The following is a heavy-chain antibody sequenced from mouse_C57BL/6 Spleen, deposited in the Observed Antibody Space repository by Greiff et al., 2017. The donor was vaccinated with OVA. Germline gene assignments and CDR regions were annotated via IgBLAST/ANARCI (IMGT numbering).Heavy chain of an antibody. CDR2: IYPGNSDT. CDR1: GYTFTSYW. CDR3: TRTYYSNLYYFDY. D-gene: IGHD2-5*01. V-gene: IGHV1-5*01. Sequence: EVQLQQSGTVLARPGASVKMSCKTSGYTFTSYWMHWVKQRPGQGLEWIGAIYPGNSDTSYNQKFKGKAKLTAVTSASTAYMELSSLTNEDSAVYYGTRTYYSNLYYFDYWGQGTTLTVSS. J-gene: IGHJ2*01.